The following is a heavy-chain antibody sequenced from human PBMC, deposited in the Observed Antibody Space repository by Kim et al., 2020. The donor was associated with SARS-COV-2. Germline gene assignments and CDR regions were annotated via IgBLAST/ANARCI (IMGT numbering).Heavy chain of an antibody. Sequence: SETLSLTCAVSGGSISSSNWWSWVRQPPGKGLEWIGEIYHSGSTNYNPSLKSRVTISVDKSKNQFSLKLSSVTAADTAVYYCARVKMTTVTTGGNAGVDYWGQGTLVTVSS. CDR1: GGSISSSNW. CDR3: ARVKMTTVTTGGNAGVDY. J-gene: IGHJ4*02. D-gene: IGHD4-17*01. V-gene: IGHV4-4*02. CDR2: IYHSGST.